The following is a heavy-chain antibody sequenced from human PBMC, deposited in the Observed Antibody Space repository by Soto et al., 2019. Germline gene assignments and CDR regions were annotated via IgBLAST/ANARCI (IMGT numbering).Heavy chain of an antibody. J-gene: IGHJ4*02. CDR2: ISGSGGST. D-gene: IGHD3-22*01. CDR3: AKTGRGYYDSSGLGPLNY. V-gene: IGHV3-23*01. CDR1: GFTFSSYA. Sequence: EVQLLESGGGLVQPGGSLRLSCAASGFTFSSYAMSWVRQAPGKGLEWVSAISGSGGSTYYADSVKGRFTISRDNSKNTLYLQMNSLRADDTAVYYCAKTGRGYYDSSGLGPLNYWGQGTLVTVSS.